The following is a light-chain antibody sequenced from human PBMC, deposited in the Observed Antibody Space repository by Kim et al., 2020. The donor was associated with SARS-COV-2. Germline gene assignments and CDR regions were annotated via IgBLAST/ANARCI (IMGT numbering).Light chain of an antibody. Sequence: QSITIPCNGTRSGVGAYNYVSWYQQHPGKAPKRMIYDVTDRPSGVSNRFSGSKSGNTASLTISGLQAEDEADYYCSSYASSRILYVFGTGTKVTVL. J-gene: IGLJ1*01. CDR2: DVT. V-gene: IGLV2-14*03. CDR1: RSGVGAYNY. CDR3: SSYASSRILYV.